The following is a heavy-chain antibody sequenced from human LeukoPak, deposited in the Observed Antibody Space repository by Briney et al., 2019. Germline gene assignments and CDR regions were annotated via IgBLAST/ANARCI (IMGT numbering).Heavy chain of an antibody. CDR3: ARAARGTGIGQLSIDY. CDR1: GFTFKDYS. J-gene: IGHJ4*02. Sequence: GGSLRLSCAASGFTFKDYSMHWVRQAPGKGLEWVSLISWDGGRAYYADSVKGRFTISRDNSKKSLYLQMNSLRTEDTAVYYCARAARGTGIGQLSIDYWGQGTLVTVSS. D-gene: IGHD1-7*01. CDR2: ISWDGGRA. V-gene: IGHV3-43*01.